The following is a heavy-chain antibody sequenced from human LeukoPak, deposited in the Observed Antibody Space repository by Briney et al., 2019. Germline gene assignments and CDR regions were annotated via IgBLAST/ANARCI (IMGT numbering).Heavy chain of an antibody. D-gene: IGHD2-15*01. CDR1: GYTFTDYY. V-gene: IGHV1-2*02. CDR3: AREQSGGSCYNY. J-gene: IGHJ4*02. CDR2: INPNSGGT. Sequence: ASVRVSCKASGYTFTDYYMHWVRQAPGQGLEWMGWINPNSGGTNYAQKFQGRVTMTRDTSISTAYMELSRLRSDDTAVYYCAREQSGGSCYNYWGQGTLVTVSS.